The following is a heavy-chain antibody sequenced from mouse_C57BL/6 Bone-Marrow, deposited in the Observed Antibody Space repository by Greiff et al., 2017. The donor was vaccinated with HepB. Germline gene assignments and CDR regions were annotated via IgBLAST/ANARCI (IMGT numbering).Heavy chain of an antibody. V-gene: IGHV14-1*01. CDR2: ITPEDGDT. J-gene: IGHJ2*01. CDR1: GFNIKDYY. D-gene: IGHD2-1*01. Sequence: VQLQQSGAELVRPGASVKLSCTASGFNIKDYYMHWENQRPEQGLEWLGMITPEDGDTASAPKFQGKATMTADTSSNTAYLQLSSLTSEDTAVYYCTTLYGNYLDYWGQGTTLTVSS. CDR3: TTLYGNYLDY.